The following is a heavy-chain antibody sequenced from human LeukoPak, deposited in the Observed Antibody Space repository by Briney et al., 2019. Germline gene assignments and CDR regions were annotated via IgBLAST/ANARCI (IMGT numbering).Heavy chain of an antibody. Sequence: PSETLSLTCTVSGGSISSSSYYWGWIRQPPGNGLEWIGSIYYSGSTYYNPSLKSRVTISVDTSKNQFSLKLSSVTAADTAVYYCARQYYDILTGYYTDYYFDYWGQGTLVTVSS. CDR1: GGSISSSSYY. CDR2: IYYSGST. D-gene: IGHD3-9*01. J-gene: IGHJ4*02. V-gene: IGHV4-39*01. CDR3: ARQYYDILTGYYTDYYFDY.